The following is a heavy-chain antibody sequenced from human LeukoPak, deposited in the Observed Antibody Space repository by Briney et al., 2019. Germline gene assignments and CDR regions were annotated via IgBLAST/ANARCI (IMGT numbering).Heavy chain of an antibody. CDR1: GGSISSGSYY. CDR3: AREGASGDGYELVY. J-gene: IGHJ4*02. Sequence: PSETLSLTCTVSGGSISSGSYYWSWIRQHPGKGLEWIGYIYYSGSTYYNPSLKSRVTISVDTSKNQFSLKLSSVTAADTAVYYCAREGASGDGYELVYWGQGTLVTVSS. V-gene: IGHV4-31*03. D-gene: IGHD5-24*01. CDR2: IYYSGST.